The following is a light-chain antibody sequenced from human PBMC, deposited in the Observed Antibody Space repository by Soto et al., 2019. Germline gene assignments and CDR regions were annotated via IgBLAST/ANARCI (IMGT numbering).Light chain of an antibody. V-gene: IGKV1-5*03. J-gene: IGKJ1*01. CDR3: QQYKDYWT. CDR1: QTIGTW. Sequence: DIQMTQSPSTLSASVGDTVTITCRASQTIGTWLAWYQQKPGKAPKLLIYETSSLEDGVPSRFTGSGSGTEFSLTITSLQPEDFASYYCQQYKDYWTFGQGTKVDI. CDR2: ETS.